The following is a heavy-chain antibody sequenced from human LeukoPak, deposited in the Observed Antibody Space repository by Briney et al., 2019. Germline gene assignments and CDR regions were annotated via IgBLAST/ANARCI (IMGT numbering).Heavy chain of an antibody. Sequence: SETLSLTCTVSGGSISSYYWSWIRQPPGKGLEWIGYIYYSGSTNYNPSLKSRVTISVDTSKNQFSLKLSSVTAADTAVYYCARAHTTSWANYDILTGYTHAAFDIWGQGTMVTVSS. D-gene: IGHD3-9*01. CDR3: ARAHTTSWANYDILTGYTHAAFDI. V-gene: IGHV4-59*01. CDR1: GGSISSYY. CDR2: IYYSGST. J-gene: IGHJ3*02.